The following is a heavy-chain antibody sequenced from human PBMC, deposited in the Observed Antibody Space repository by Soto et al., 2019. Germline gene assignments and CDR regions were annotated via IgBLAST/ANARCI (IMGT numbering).Heavy chain of an antibody. Sequence: PSETLSLTCTVSGGSISSYYWSWIRQPPGKGLEWIGYIYYSGSTNYNPSLKSRVTISVDTSKNQFSLKLSSVTAADTAVYYCARDGPGYYHSFGDAFDIWGQGTMVTVSS. CDR1: GGSISSYY. J-gene: IGHJ3*02. V-gene: IGHV4-59*01. CDR2: IYYSGST. D-gene: IGHD3-22*01. CDR3: ARDGPGYYHSFGDAFDI.